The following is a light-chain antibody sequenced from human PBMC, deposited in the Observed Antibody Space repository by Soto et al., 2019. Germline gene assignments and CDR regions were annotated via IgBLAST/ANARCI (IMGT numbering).Light chain of an antibody. CDR2: GAS. CDR1: QSVNTN. CDR3: QQYKIWPPVT. V-gene: IGKV3-15*01. Sequence: EIVMTQSPATLSVSPGDRATLSCRASQSVNTNLAWYQQTPGQAPRLLIYGASTRASGIPARFSGSGSGTEFTLTISSLQPEDFAVYYCQQYKIWPPVTFGQGTKV. J-gene: IGKJ1*01.